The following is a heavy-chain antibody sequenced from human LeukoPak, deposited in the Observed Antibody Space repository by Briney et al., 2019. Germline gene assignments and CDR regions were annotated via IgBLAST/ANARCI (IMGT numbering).Heavy chain of an antibody. V-gene: IGHV4-4*02. CDR3: ARETPGAAAGDLDY. D-gene: IGHD6-13*01. CDR1: GGSISSSNW. J-gene: IGHJ4*02. CDR2: IYHSGST. Sequence: SETLSLTCAVSGGSISSSNWWSWVRQPPGKGLEWIGEIYHSGSTNYNPSLKSRVTISVDKSKNQFSLKLGSVTPADTAVYYCARETPGAAAGDLDYWGQGTLVTVSS.